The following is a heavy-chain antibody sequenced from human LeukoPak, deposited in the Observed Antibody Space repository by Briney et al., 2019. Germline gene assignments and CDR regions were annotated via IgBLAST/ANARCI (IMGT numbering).Heavy chain of an antibody. D-gene: IGHD3-22*01. Sequence: GGSLRLSCAASGFTFSTYAMSWVRQAPGKGLEWVSGISGSGGSTYYADSVKGRFTISRDNPKNTLDLQMNSLRAEDTAVYYCAKDGEYYDSSGYYSHFYYWGQGTLVTVSS. CDR3: AKDGEYYDSSGYYSHFYY. J-gene: IGHJ4*02. CDR2: ISGSGGST. V-gene: IGHV3-23*01. CDR1: GFTFSTYA.